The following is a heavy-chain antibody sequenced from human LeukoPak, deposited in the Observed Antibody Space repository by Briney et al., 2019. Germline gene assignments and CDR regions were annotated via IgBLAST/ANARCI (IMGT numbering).Heavy chain of an antibody. D-gene: IGHD6-13*01. CDR1: GFTVSSYG. J-gene: IGHJ4*02. Sequence: GRSLAPSWAPSGFTVSSYGMGWVRQAPGKGLGWVAVIGYDGSNKYYADSVKGRFTISRDNFQNPLYLQMNSLRAEDTAVYYCPSDSYPVAAAGTARDYWGQGTLVTVSS. V-gene: IGHV3-33*01. CDR2: IGYDGSNK. CDR3: PSDSYPVAAAGTARDY.